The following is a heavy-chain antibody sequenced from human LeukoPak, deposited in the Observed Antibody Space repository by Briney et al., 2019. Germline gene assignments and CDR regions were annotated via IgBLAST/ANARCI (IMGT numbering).Heavy chain of an antibody. CDR1: GFTFSSYA. J-gene: IGHJ4*02. CDR2: ISYDGSNK. Sequence: GRSLRLSCAASGFTFSSYAMHWVRQAPGKGLEWVAVISYDGSNKYYADSVKGRFTISRDNSKNTLYLQMNSLRAEDTAVYYCARGPTTLAAAGTFDYWGQGTLVTVSS. V-gene: IGHV3-30*04. CDR3: ARGPTTLAAAGTFDY. D-gene: IGHD6-13*01.